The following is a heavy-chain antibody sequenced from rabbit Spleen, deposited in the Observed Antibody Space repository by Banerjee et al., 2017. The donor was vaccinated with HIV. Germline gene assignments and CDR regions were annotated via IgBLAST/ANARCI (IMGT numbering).Heavy chain of an antibody. V-gene: IGHV1S45*01. CDR2: IIVGSSDST. Sequence: QEQLEESGGGLVQPEGSLTLTCTASGFSFSSRYYMCWVRQAPGKGLEWIACIIVGSSDSTYYASWAKGRFTISKTSSTTVTLQMTSLTAADTATYFCARSYTSPSDGYRYAWYLWGPGTLVTVS. CDR1: GFSFSSRYY. CDR3: ARSYTSPSDGYRYAWYL. D-gene: IGHD6-1*01. J-gene: IGHJ4*01.